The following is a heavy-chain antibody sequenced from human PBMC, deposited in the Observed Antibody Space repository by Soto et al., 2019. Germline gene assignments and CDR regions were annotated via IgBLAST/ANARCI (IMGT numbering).Heavy chain of an antibody. D-gene: IGHD1-26*01. V-gene: IGHV4-39*01. J-gene: IGHJ5*02. CDR2: IYYTGTT. CDR3: ARQKWEQPKWFDP. Sequence: QLQLQESGPGLVKPSETLSLTCSLSGGAISDARFYWGWIRQSPGRGLEWIGSIYYTGTTFFNPSLQSRVTISVDTSENQFSPKLYSVTAADTALYFCARQKWEQPKWFDPWGQGTLVIVSP. CDR1: GGAISDARFY.